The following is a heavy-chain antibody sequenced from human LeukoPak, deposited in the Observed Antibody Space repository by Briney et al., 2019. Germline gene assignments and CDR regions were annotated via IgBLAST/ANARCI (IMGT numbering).Heavy chain of an antibody. CDR3: ARDLRDSGSSPFDP. D-gene: IGHD1-26*01. V-gene: IGHV1-18*01. Sequence: ASVKVSCKASGYTFTSYGISWVRQAPGQGLEWMGWISAYNGNTNYAQKLQGRVTMTTDTSTSTAYMELRSLRSDDTAVYYCARDLRDSGSSPFDPWGQRTLVTVSS. J-gene: IGHJ5*02. CDR1: GYTFTSYG. CDR2: ISAYNGNT.